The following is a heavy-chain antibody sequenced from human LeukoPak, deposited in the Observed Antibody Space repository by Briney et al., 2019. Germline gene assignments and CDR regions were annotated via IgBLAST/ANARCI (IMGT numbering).Heavy chain of an antibody. CDR3: ARDHCVSSGCYEDYYSGMDV. V-gene: IGHV1-2*02. D-gene: IGHD2-2*01. Sequence: VASVKVSCKSSGYTFIDSYIHWVRQAPGQGLEWMGWIKPNGGGTQYAQKFQDRVTMTRDTSVSSTYMELSGLRSDDTAVYFCARDHCVSSGCYEDYYSGMDVWGRGTTVTVSS. J-gene: IGHJ6*02. CDR2: IKPNGGGT. CDR1: GYTFIDSY.